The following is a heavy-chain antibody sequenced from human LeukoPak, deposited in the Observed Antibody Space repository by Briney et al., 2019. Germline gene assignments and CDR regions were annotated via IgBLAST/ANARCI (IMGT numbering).Heavy chain of an antibody. V-gene: IGHV3-23*01. Sequence: GSLILSCAASGFPFSSYAMGWVRPAPGKGLEWVSAISGSGGSTYYADSVKGRFTISRDNSKNTLYLQMNSLRAEDTAVYYCAKVLVTTPPFDYWGQGTLVTVSS. J-gene: IGHJ4*02. D-gene: IGHD4-17*01. CDR3: AKVLVTTPPFDY. CDR1: GFPFSSYA. CDR2: ISGSGGST.